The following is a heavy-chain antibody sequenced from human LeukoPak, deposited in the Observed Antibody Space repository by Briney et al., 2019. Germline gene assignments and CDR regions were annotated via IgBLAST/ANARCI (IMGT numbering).Heavy chain of an antibody. V-gene: IGHV1-69*13. Sequence: GASVKVSCKASGGTFSSYAISWVRQAPGQGLEWVGGIIPIFGTANYAQKFQGRVTITADESTSTVYMELNSQTSEDTAMYFCARGYIAVAGYDAFDIWGQGTVVTVSS. CDR3: ARGYIAVAGYDAFDI. CDR2: IIPIFGTA. J-gene: IGHJ3*02. D-gene: IGHD6-19*01. CDR1: GGTFSSYA.